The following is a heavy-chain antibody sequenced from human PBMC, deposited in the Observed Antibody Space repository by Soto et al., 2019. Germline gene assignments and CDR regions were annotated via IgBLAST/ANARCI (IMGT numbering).Heavy chain of an antibody. V-gene: IGHV3-9*01. Sequence: GGSLRLSCAAFGFTFEDSAMHWIRQTPGKGLEWVAGINWNGGSVGYADSVKGRFTISRDNANNSLFLQMDSLRSEDTALYYCAKGRGALAVVSNWFDPWGQGTLVTVSS. CDR3: AKGRGALAVVSNWFDP. J-gene: IGHJ5*02. CDR1: GFTFEDSA. CDR2: INWNGGSV. D-gene: IGHD2-2*01.